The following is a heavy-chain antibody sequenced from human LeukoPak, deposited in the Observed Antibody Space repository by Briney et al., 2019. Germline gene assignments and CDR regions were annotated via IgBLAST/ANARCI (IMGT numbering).Heavy chain of an antibody. D-gene: IGHD1-7*01. V-gene: IGHV3-11*04. CDR2: ISSSGSTI. Sequence: GGSLGLSCAASGFTFSDYYMSWIRQAPGKGLEWVSYISSSGSTIYYADSVKGRFTISRDNAKNSLYLQMNSLRAEDTAVYYCARDPRTVTNDYYYYYMDVWGKGTTVTVSS. CDR3: ARDPRTVTNDYYYYYMDV. CDR1: GFTFSDYY. J-gene: IGHJ6*03.